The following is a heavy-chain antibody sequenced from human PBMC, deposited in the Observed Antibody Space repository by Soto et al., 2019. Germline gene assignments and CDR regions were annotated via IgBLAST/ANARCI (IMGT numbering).Heavy chain of an antibody. V-gene: IGHV3-30*18. J-gene: IGHJ6*02. CDR3: AKDLFWSGYPRGYYYGMDV. CDR1: GFPFSSYG. CDR2: ISYDGSNK. D-gene: IGHD3-3*01. Sequence: PGGSLRLSCAASGFPFSSYGMHWVRQAPGKGLEWVAVISYDGSNKYYADSVKGRFTISRDNSKNTLYPQMNSLRAEDTAVYYCAKDLFWSGYPRGYYYGMDVWGQGTTVTVSS.